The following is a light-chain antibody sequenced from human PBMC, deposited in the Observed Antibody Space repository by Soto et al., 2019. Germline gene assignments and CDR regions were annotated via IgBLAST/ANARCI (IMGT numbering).Light chain of an antibody. J-gene: IGKJ5*01. V-gene: IGKV1-5*03. Sequence: DIQMTQSPSTLSASVGDRVTITCRASQSISSWLAWYQQKPGKAPKLLIYKASSLESGVPSRFSGSGSGTEFTLTISSLQPYDFATYYCQQYNSWITFGQGTRLEIK. CDR3: QQYNSWIT. CDR1: QSISSW. CDR2: KAS.